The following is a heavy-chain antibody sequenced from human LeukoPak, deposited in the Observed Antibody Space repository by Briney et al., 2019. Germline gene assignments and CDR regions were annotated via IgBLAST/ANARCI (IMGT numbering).Heavy chain of an antibody. J-gene: IGHJ4*02. CDR3: ARDRGEWYDSSGYYGD. CDR1: GGTFSSYA. Sequence: SVKVSCKASGGTFSSYAISWVRQAPGQGLEWMGRIIPIFGMANYAQKFQGRVTITADKSTSTAYMELSSLRSEDTAVYYCARDRGEWYDSSGYYGDWGQGTLVTVSS. D-gene: IGHD3-22*01. V-gene: IGHV1-69*04. CDR2: IIPIFGMA.